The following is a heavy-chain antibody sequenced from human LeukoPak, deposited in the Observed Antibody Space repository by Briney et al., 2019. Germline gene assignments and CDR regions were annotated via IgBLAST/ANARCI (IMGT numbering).Heavy chain of an antibody. D-gene: IGHD4-17*01. CDR3: ATATALRGANWFDP. J-gene: IGHJ5*02. V-gene: IGHV1-24*01. Sequence: ASVKVSCKVSGYTLTELSMHWVRQAPGKGLEWMGGSDPEDGETIYAQKFQGRVTMTEDTSTDTAYMELSSLRSEDTAVYYCATATALRGANWFDPWGQGTLVTVSS. CDR2: SDPEDGET. CDR1: GYTLTELS.